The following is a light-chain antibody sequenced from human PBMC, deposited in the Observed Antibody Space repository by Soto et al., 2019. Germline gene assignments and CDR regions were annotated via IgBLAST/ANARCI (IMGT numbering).Light chain of an antibody. CDR2: DVS. Sequence: QSALAQPASVSGSPGQSIPISCTGTSSDVGRYNYVSWFQQHPGKAPKLMIYDVSNRPSGVSDRFSGSKSGNTASLTISGLQAEDEADYYCSSYTSSNTFVFGTGTKVTVL. CDR1: SSDVGRYNY. J-gene: IGLJ1*01. V-gene: IGLV2-14*01. CDR3: SSYTSSNTFV.